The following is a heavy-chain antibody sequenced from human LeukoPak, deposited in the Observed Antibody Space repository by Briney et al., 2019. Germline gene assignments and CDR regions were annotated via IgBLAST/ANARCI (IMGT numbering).Heavy chain of an antibody. D-gene: IGHD4-17*01. CDR3: ARGADYGRYYYYYYMDV. CDR1: GYTFTGYY. J-gene: IGHJ6*03. V-gene: IGHV1-2*02. CDR2: INPNSGGT. Sequence: ASVKVSCKASGYTFTGYYMHWVRQAPGQGLEWMGWINPNSGGTNYAQKFQGRVTMTRDTSISTAYMELSRLRSDDTAVYYCARGADYGRYYYYYYMDVWGKGTTVTVSS.